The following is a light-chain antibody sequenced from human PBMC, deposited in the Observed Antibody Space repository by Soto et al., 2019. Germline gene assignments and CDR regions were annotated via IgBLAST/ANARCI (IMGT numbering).Light chain of an antibody. CDR1: QSLLHSNGYSY. J-gene: IGKJ2*01. CDR3: MQTLQFPLT. CDR2: LGS. Sequence: DIVMTQSPLSLPVTPGEPASISCRSSQSLLHSNGYSYLDWYLQKPGQRPQLLIYLGSNRASGVTDRFSGSVSGTDFTLKISRVEAEDLGVYYCMQTLQFPLTFGQGTKLEIK. V-gene: IGKV2-28*01.